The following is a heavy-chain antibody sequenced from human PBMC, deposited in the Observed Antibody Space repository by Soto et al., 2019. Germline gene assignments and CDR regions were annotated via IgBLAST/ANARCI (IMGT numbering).Heavy chain of an antibody. D-gene: IGHD3-9*01. J-gene: IGHJ5*02. V-gene: IGHV4-34*01. CDR2: INHSGST. Sequence: ETLSLTCAVYGGSFSGYYWSWIRQPPGKGLEWIGEINHSGSTNYNPSLKNRVTISVDTSKNQFSLKLSSVTAADTAVYYCARGKLRYFDWLPFDPWGQGTLVTVSS. CDR1: GGSFSGYY. CDR3: ARGKLRYFDWLPFDP.